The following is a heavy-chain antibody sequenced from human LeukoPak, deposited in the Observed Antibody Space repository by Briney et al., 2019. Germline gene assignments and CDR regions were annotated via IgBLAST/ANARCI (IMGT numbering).Heavy chain of an antibody. CDR1: GGSISSSSYY. CDR3: ARQAQWLVLNYFDY. J-gene: IGHJ4*02. D-gene: IGHD6-19*01. V-gene: IGHV4-39*01. Sequence: PSETLPLTCTVSGGSISSSSYYWGWIRQPPGKGLEWIGSIYYSGSTYYNPSLKSRVTISVDTSKNQFSLRLSSVTAADTAVYYCARQAQWLVLNYFDYWGQGTLVTVSS. CDR2: IYYSGST.